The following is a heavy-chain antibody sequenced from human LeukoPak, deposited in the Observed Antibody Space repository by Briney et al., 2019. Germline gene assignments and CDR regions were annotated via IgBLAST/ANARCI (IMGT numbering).Heavy chain of an antibody. J-gene: IGHJ6*03. V-gene: IGHV4-61*02. D-gene: IGHD3-10*01. CDR3: ARGTGGSGSYYYYYYYMDV. CDR2: IYTSGST. CDR1: GYSISSGYY. Sequence: SETLSLTCTVSGYSISSGYYWSWIRQPAGKGLEWIGRIYTSGSTNYNPSLKGRVTISVDTSKNQFSLKLSSVTAADTAVYYCARGTGGSGSYYYYYYYMDVWGKGTTVTVSS.